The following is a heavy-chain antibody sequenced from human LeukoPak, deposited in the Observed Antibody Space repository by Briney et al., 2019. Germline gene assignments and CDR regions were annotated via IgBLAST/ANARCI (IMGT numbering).Heavy chain of an antibody. D-gene: IGHD6-19*01. Sequence: PSETLSLTCTVSGGSISSYYWSWIRQAPGKGLEWIGSMYYTGSTYYNPSLRSRVIISADSTKNQFSLKLSSVTAADTAVYYCARYRGYCSGSTCYSVWFDPWGQGAQVTVSS. J-gene: IGHJ5*02. CDR3: ARYRGYCSGSTCYSVWFDP. CDR1: GGSISSYY. V-gene: IGHV4-59*04. CDR2: MYYTGST.